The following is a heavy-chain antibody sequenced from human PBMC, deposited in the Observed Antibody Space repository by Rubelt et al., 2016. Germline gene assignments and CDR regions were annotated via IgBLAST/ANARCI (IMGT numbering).Heavy chain of an antibody. J-gene: IGHJ5*02. CDR1: GYTFTSYG. V-gene: IGHV1-18*01. CDR2: ISAYNGDT. CDR3: ARVLSGTSVGWLDP. Sequence: QLQLVQSGAEVKKPGASVKVSCKASGYTFTSYGISWVRTAPGQGLEWMGWISAYNGDTKLAQKLRGRGSIPTDTSTGTDSMELRSLRSDVAAVYYCARVLSGTSVGWLDPWGQGTLVPVSS. D-gene: IGHD6-13*01.